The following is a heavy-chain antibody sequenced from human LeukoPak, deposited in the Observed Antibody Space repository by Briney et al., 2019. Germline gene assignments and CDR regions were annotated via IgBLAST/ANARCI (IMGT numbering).Heavy chain of an antibody. D-gene: IGHD6-25*01. CDR2: INPNSGGT. CDR3: ARVSSASGAFDI. J-gene: IGHJ3*02. CDR1: GYTFTGYF. Sequence: GASVKVSCKASGYTFTGYFLHWVRQAPGQGLEWMGWINPNSGGTNYAQKFQGRVTMTRDTSISAAYMDLSSLRFDGTAVYYCARVSSASGAFDIWGQGTMVTVSS. V-gene: IGHV1-2*02.